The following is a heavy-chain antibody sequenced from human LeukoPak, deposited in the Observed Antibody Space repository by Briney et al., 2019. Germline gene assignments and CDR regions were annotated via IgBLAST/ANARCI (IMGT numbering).Heavy chain of an antibody. CDR3: ARRRGVRGVKYYYYGMDV. J-gene: IGHJ6*02. V-gene: IGHV4-39*01. D-gene: IGHD3-10*01. CDR1: GGSISSSSYY. CDR2: IYYSGST. Sequence: PSETLSLTCTVSGGSISSSSYYWGWIRQPPGKGLEWIGSIYYSGSTYYNPSLKCRVTISVDTSKNQFSLKLSSVTAADTAVYYCARRRGVRGVKYYYYGMDVWGQGTTVTVSS.